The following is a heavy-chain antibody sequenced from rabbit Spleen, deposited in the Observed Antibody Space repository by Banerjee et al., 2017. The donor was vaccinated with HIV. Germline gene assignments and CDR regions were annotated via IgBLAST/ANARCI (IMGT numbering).Heavy chain of an antibody. D-gene: IGHD6-1*01. Sequence: QEQLVESGGGLVKPGTSLTLICTASGFSFSSYDMCWVRQAPGKGLELIGCIGVGSGSTYYASWAKGRFTVSKTSSTTVTLQLTSLTAADTATYFCAKNGGMLDYNLWGQGTLVTV. V-gene: IGHV1S45*01. CDR1: GFSFSSYD. CDR2: IGVGSGST. CDR3: AKNGGMLDYNL. J-gene: IGHJ4*01.